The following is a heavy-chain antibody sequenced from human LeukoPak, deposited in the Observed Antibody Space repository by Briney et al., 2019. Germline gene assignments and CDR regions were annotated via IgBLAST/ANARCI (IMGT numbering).Heavy chain of an antibody. CDR2: IYYSGST. D-gene: IGHD3-22*01. J-gene: IGHJ4*02. CDR3: ARSLYSSGYYYLDY. Sequence: SETLSLTCTVSGGSISSSSYYWSWIRQPPGKGLEWIGYIYYSGSTNYNPSLKSRVTISVDTSKNQFSLKLSSVTAADTAVYYCARSLYSSGYYYLDYWGQGTLVTVS. V-gene: IGHV4-61*05. CDR1: GGSISSSSYY.